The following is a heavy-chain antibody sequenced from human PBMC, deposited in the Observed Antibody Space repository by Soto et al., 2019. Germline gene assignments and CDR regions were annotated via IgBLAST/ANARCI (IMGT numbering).Heavy chain of an antibody. D-gene: IGHD6-19*01. V-gene: IGHV1-18*01. CDR1: GYTFSSHG. Sequence: QVQLVQSGGEVKKPGASVKVSCKTSGYTFSSHGISWVRQAPGQGLEWMGWISGYHGKTNYAQKFQDRVTMTTDTSTNPAYMELRSLRSDDTAMDYCAREDSSGWYWLDSWGQGTLVTVSA. CDR2: ISGYHGKT. CDR3: AREDSSGWYWLDS. J-gene: IGHJ5*01.